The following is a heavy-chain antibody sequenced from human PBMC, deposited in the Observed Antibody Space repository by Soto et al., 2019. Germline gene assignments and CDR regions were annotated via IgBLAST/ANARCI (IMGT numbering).Heavy chain of an antibody. Sequence: SETLSLTCAVYGGSFSGYYWSWIRQPPGKGLEWIGEINHSGSTNYNPSLKSRVTISVDTSKNQFSLKLSSVTAADTAVYYCARGVQSPLYYYYYMDVWGKGTTVTVSS. V-gene: IGHV4-34*01. CDR2: INHSGST. J-gene: IGHJ6*03. D-gene: IGHD1-1*01. CDR1: GGSFSGYY. CDR3: ARGVQSPLYYYYYMDV.